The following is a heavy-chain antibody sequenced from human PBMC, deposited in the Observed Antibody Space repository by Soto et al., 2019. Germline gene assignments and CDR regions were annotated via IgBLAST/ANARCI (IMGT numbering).Heavy chain of an antibody. CDR2: FSGSGCST. J-gene: IGHJ3*02. CDR1: GFKISSYG. Sequence: GGFLRVSWAASGFKISSYGMSRVRQDTRKGVEWVSAFSGSGCSTYYAVSVKGRFTFSRDNSKNTLYLQMNSLRAEDTAVYYCAKDLPTYYYDSSGPPHDAFDIWGQGTMVT. D-gene: IGHD3-22*01. V-gene: IGHV3-23*01. CDR3: AKDLPTYYYDSSGPPHDAFDI.